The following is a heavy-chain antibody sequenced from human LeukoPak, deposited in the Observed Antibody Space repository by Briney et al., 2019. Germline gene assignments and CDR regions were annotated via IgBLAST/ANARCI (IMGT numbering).Heavy chain of an antibody. Sequence: SETLSLTCAVYGGSFSGYYWGWIRQPPGKGLEWIGEINHSGSTNYNPSLKSRVTISVDTSKNQFSLKLSSVTAADTAVYYCARGEGYYYFDYWGQGTLVTVSS. V-gene: IGHV4-34*01. J-gene: IGHJ4*02. CDR2: INHSGST. CDR1: GGSFSGYY. D-gene: IGHD2-15*01. CDR3: ARGEGYYYFDY.